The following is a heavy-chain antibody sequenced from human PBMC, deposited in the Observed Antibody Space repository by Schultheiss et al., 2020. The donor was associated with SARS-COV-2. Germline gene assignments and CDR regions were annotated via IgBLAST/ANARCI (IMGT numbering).Heavy chain of an antibody. CDR1: GFIFSDYN. CDR2: TVGSSTFM. D-gene: IGHD3-3*01. V-gene: IGHV3-21*04. Sequence: GGSLRLSCAASGFIFSDYNMNWVRQAPGKGLEWVASTVGSSTFMYYADSAKGRFTISRDNSKNTLYLQMNSLRAEDTAVYYCARDRYDFSLDYYYGMDVWGQGTTVTVSS. CDR3: ARDRYDFSLDYYYGMDV. J-gene: IGHJ6*02.